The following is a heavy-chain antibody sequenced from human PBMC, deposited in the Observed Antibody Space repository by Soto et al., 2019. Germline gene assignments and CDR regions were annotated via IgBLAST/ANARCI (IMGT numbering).Heavy chain of an antibody. J-gene: IGHJ4*02. D-gene: IGHD1-1*01. CDR1: GFTFSSYA. CDR2: ITYSGDKT. Sequence: GSLRLSCAASGFTFSSYAMNWVRQAPGKGLEWVSGITYSGDKTYYADSVNGRVTISRDNSKNTLFLQMNSLRADDTAVYFCTKVLSPLVQTTIFDYWGQGTLVTVSS. V-gene: IGHV3-23*01. CDR3: TKVLSPLVQTTIFDY.